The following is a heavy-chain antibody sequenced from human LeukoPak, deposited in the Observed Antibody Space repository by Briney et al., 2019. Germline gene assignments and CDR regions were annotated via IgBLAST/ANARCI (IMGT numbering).Heavy chain of an antibody. CDR3: ARDEEDIVILPRTFDL. CDR1: GYTFTSYY. J-gene: IGHJ3*01. V-gene: IGHV1-46*01. D-gene: IGHD2-2*01. CDR2: INPSGGST. Sequence: ASVKVSCKASGYTFTSYYMHWVRQAPGQGLEWMGIINPSGGSTNYAQKFQGRVTMTRDTSTSTVYMELSSLRSEDTAVYYCARDEEDIVILPRTFDLWGQGTMVTVSS.